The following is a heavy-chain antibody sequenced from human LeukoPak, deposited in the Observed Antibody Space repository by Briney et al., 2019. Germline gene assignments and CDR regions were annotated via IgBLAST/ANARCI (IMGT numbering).Heavy chain of an antibody. CDR3: ARDRDEYRSSSILDY. J-gene: IGHJ4*02. Sequence: SAKVSCKTTVYPYTSYDMHWVRQDPWQVPESMEIINPSGGSTSYAQKFQGRVTMTRDTSTSTVYMELSSLRSEDTALYYCARDRDEYRSSSILDYWGQGTLVTVSS. CDR1: VYPYTSYD. CDR2: INPSGGST. V-gene: IGHV1-46*01. D-gene: IGHD6-6*01.